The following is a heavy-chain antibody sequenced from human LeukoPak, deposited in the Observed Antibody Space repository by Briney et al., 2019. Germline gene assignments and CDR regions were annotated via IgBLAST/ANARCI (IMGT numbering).Heavy chain of an antibody. J-gene: IGHJ4*02. Sequence: ETLSLTCAVYGGSFNGYYWNWIRQPPGKGLEWVSAISGSGGSTYYADSVKGRFTISRDNSKNTLYLQMNSLRAEDTAVYYCAKGDPVPFDYWGQGTLVTVSS. D-gene: IGHD2-21*02. CDR3: AKGDPVPFDY. CDR2: ISGSGGST. V-gene: IGHV3-23*01. CDR1: GGSFNGYY.